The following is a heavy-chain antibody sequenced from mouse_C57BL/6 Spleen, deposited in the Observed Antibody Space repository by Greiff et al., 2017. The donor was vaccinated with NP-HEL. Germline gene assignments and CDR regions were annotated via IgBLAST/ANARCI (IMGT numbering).Heavy chain of an antibody. V-gene: IGHV1-82*01. CDR1: GYAFSSSW. Sequence: QVQLKESGPELVKPGASVKISCKASGYAFSSSWMNWVKQRPGKGLEWIGRIYPGDGDTNYNGKFKGKATLTADNSSSTAYMQLSSLTSEDSAVYFCARGGTTVVAYYYAMDYWGQGTSVTVSS. J-gene: IGHJ4*01. D-gene: IGHD1-1*01. CDR3: ARGGTTVVAYYYAMDY. CDR2: IYPGDGDT.